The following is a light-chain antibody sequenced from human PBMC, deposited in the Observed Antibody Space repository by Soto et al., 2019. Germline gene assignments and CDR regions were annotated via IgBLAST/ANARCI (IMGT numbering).Light chain of an antibody. CDR1: SSDVGRYNY. CDR3: CSYTRRSTDV. J-gene: IGLJ1*01. CDR2: DVS. Sequence: QSALTQPASVSGSPGQSITISCTGTSSDVGRYNYVYSYQQHAGKPRKHMIYDVSNRSSGVYNRCSGSKSGNTDSLTISGLHTEDEADYYCCSYTRRSTDVFWTGTKVTV. V-gene: IGLV2-14*01.